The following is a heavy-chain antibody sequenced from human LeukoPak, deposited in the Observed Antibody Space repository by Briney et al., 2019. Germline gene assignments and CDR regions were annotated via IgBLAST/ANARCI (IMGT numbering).Heavy chain of an antibody. Sequence: GGSLRLSCAASGFTFSTYGMHWVRQAPGKGLEWVAVISYDGSNKNYADSVKGRFTISRDNSKKTLYLQMNSLRAEDTAVYYCANQILGVVYWGQGTLVTVSS. CDR3: ANQILGVVY. CDR2: ISYDGSNK. V-gene: IGHV3-30*18. D-gene: IGHD3-3*01. CDR1: GFTFSTYG. J-gene: IGHJ4*02.